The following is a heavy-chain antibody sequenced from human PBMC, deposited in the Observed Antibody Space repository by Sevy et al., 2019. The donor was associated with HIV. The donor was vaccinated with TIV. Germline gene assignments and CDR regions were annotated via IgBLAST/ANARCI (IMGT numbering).Heavy chain of an antibody. Sequence: GGYLRLSCAASGFIFSNYGMHWVRQAPGKGLEWVAVIWYDGSNNYYADSVKGRFTISRDNSNNTLFLQMNSLTAEDTALSYCARDKGLGFGELLSLNYFDYWGQGTPVTVSS. CDR3: ARDKGLGFGELLSLNYFDY. V-gene: IGHV3-33*01. J-gene: IGHJ4*02. D-gene: IGHD3-10*01. CDR2: IWYDGSNN. CDR1: GFIFSNYG.